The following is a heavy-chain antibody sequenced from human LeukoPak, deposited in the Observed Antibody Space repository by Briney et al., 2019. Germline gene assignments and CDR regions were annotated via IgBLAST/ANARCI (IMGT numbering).Heavy chain of an antibody. D-gene: IGHD2-15*01. J-gene: IGHJ4*02. CDR2: IIPIFGTA. CDR1: GGTFSSYA. CDR3: AREGYCSGGSCYSTH. V-gene: IGHV1-69*05. Sequence: GASAKVSCKASGGTFSSYAISWVRQAPGQGLEWMGGIIPIFGTANYAQKFQGRVTITTDESTSTAYMELSSLRSEDTAVYYCAREGYCSGGSCYSTHWGQGTLVTVSS.